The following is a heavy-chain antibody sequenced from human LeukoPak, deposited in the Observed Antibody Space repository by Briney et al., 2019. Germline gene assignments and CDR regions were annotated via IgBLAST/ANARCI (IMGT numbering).Heavy chain of an antibody. J-gene: IGHJ6*03. CDR3: ARWDFWSGYGNYYYYYYMDV. CDR1: GGTFSSYA. D-gene: IGHD3-3*01. Sequence: GSSVKVSCKASGGTFSSYAISWVRQAPGQGLEWMGGIIPIFGTANYAQKFQGRVTITADKSTSTAYMELSSLRSEDTAVYYCARWDFWSGYGNYYYYYYMDVWGKGTTVTVSS. V-gene: IGHV1-69*06. CDR2: IIPIFGTA.